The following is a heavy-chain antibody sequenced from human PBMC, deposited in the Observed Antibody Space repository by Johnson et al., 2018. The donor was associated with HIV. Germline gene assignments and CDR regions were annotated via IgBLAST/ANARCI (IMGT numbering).Heavy chain of an antibody. CDR2: MSGSGGST. D-gene: IGHD6-13*01. Sequence: GKGLEWVSGMSGSGGSTSYADSVKGRFTSSRDNSKNTLYLQMNSLRAEDTAVYYCAKPRQPSDAFDIWGQGTMVTVSS. J-gene: IGHJ3*02. CDR3: AKPRQPSDAFDI. V-gene: IGHV3-23*01.